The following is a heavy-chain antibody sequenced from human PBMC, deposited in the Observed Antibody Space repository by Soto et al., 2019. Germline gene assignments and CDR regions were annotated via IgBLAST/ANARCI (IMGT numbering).Heavy chain of an antibody. J-gene: IGHJ4*02. CDR2: INHSGST. Sequence: SETLSLTCAVYGGSFSGYYWSWIRQPPGKGLEWIGEINHSGSTNYNPSLKSRVTISVDTSKNQFSLKLSSVTAADTAVYYCARARKGYYDSSGYYGYWGQGALVTVSS. CDR3: ARARKGYYDSSGYYGY. D-gene: IGHD3-22*01. CDR1: GGSFSGYY. V-gene: IGHV4-34*01.